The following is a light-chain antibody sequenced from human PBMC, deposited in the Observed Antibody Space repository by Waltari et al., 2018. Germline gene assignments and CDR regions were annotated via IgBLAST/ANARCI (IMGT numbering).Light chain of an antibody. CDR3: AAWDDSLSGVL. CDR1: SSNIGSYY. Sequence: VTISCSGSSSNIGSYYVNWYQQLPRTAPKLLIYKNNQRPSGVPDRFSGSKSGTSASLAISGLRSEDEADYYCAAWDDSLSGVLFGGGTKLTVL. V-gene: IGLV1-47*01. J-gene: IGLJ2*01. CDR2: KNN.